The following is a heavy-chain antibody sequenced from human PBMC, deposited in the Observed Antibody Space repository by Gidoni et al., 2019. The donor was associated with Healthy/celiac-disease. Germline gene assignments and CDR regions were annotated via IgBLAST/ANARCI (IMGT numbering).Heavy chain of an antibody. D-gene: IGHD3-10*01. CDR3: ARPKYGSGTSGYFDY. CDR1: GFTFRSYA. J-gene: IGHJ4*02. V-gene: IGHV3-30*04. CDR2: ISYDGSNK. Sequence: QVQLVESGGGVVQPGRSLRLSCAASGFTFRSYAMHWVRQAPRKGLAWVAVISYDGSNKYYADSVKGRFTISRDNSKNTLYLQMNSLRAEDTAVYYCARPKYGSGTSGYFDYWGQGTLVTVSS.